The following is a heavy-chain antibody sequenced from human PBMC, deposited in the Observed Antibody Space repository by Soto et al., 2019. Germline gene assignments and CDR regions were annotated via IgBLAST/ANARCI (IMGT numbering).Heavy chain of an antibody. CDR2: INHSGST. CDR3: ARVTGGY. CDR1: GGSFSGYY. V-gene: IGHV4-34*01. Sequence: QVQLQQWGAGLLKPSETLSLTCAVYGGSFSGYYWSWIRQPPGKGLEWIGEINHSGSTNYNPSLKRRVTKTVDTSKNQFSLKLSSATAAGTAVYYCARVTGGYWGQGTLVTVSS. J-gene: IGHJ4*02.